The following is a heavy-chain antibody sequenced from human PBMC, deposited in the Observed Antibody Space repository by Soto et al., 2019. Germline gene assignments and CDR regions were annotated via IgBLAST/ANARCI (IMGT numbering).Heavy chain of an antibody. D-gene: IGHD5-18*01. CDR2: IIPIFGTA. CDR1: GGTFSSYA. CDR3: ASDRGDTAMEDYYYYGMDV. Sequence: QVQLVQSGAEVKKPGSSVKVSCKASGGTFSSYAISLVRQSPGQGLEWMGGIIPIFGTANYAQKFQGRVTITADESPSTAYIERSSLRSEDTAVYYCASDRGDTAMEDYYYYGMDVWVQGTTVTVSS. V-gene: IGHV1-69*01. J-gene: IGHJ6*02.